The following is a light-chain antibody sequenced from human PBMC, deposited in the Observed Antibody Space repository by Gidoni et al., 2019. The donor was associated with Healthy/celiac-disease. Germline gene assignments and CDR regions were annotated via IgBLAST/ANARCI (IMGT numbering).Light chain of an antibody. CDR1: QSVSSN. J-gene: IGKJ2*01. CDR3: QQYNNWPYT. V-gene: IGKV3-15*01. CDR2: GAS. Sequence: EIVMTQSPATLSVSPGERATLSCSASQSVSSNLAWYQQKPGQAPRLLIYGASTRATGIPARFSGSGSGTEFTLTISSPQSEDFAVYYCQQYNNWPYTFGQGTKLEIK.